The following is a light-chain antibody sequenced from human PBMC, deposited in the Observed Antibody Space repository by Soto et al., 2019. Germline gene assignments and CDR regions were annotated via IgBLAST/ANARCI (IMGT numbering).Light chain of an antibody. CDR2: DAS. V-gene: IGKV3-11*01. Sequence: EIVLTQSPATLSLSPGERATLSCRASQSVSSYLAWFQQKPGQAPRLLISDASNRATGIPARFSGSGSGTDFTLTISSLEPEDFAVYYCQQRRNWPPYTFGQGTKLELK. CDR1: QSVSSY. J-gene: IGKJ2*01. CDR3: QQRRNWPPYT.